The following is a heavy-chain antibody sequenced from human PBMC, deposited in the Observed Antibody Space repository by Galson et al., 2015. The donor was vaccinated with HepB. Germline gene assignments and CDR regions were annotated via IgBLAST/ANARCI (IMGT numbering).Heavy chain of an antibody. CDR2: IYPGDSDT. Sequence: QSGAEVKKPGESLKISCKGSGYSFTSYWIGWVRRMPGKGLEWMGIIYPGDSDTRYSPSFQGQVTISADKSISTAYLQWSSLKASDTAMYYCAAPVTYYYDSSGLNAFDIWGQGTMVTVSS. CDR3: AAPVTYYYDSSGLNAFDI. V-gene: IGHV5-51*01. D-gene: IGHD3-22*01. J-gene: IGHJ3*02. CDR1: GYSFTSYW.